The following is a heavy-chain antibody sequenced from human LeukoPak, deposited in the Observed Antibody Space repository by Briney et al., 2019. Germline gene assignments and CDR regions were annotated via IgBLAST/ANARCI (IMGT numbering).Heavy chain of an antibody. D-gene: IGHD6-19*01. CDR3: ARAPYSSGGSTNYYYYYYMDV. V-gene: IGHV1-69*13. J-gene: IGHJ6*03. CDR2: IIPIFGTA. CDR1: GGTFSSYA. Sequence: GASVKVSCKASGGTFSSYAISWVRLAPGQGLEWMGGIIPIFGTANYAQKFQGRVTITADESTSTAYMELSSLRSEDTAVYYCARAPYSSGGSTNYYYYYYMDVWGKGTTVTVSS.